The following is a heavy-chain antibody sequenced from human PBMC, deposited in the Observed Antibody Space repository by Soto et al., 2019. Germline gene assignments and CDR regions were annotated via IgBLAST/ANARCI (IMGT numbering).Heavy chain of an antibody. D-gene: IGHD5-12*01. V-gene: IGHV3-23*01. CDR2: ISASGGST. J-gene: IGHJ4*02. CDR3: AKAFGSGYDFDY. Sequence: EVQLLESGGGLVQPGGSLRLSCAASGFTFSSYAMTWVRQAPGKGLEWVSAISASGGSTYYADSVKGRFTISRDNSKNTLYLQRNSLRAEDTAVYYCAKAFGSGYDFDYWCQGTLVTVSS. CDR1: GFTFSSYA.